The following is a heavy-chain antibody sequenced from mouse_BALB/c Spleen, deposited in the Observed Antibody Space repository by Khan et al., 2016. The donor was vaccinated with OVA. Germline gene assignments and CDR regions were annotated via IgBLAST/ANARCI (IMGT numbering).Heavy chain of an antibody. CDR2: IWGGGST. J-gene: IGHJ4*01. Sequence: QMQLEESGPGLVAPSQNLSITCTVSGFSLSDYGVSWIRQPPGKGLEWLGVIWGGGSTYYNSALRSRLSISKDNSKSQVFLEMSSLQSDDTAMFYGAKGVWSYYYTLDYWGQGTSVTVSS. CDR3: AKGVWSYYYTLDY. CDR1: GFSLSDYG. V-gene: IGHV2-6-5*01.